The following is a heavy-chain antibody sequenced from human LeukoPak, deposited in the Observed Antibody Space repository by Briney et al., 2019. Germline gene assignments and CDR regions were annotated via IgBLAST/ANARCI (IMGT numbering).Heavy chain of an antibody. CDR2: ICSSGSA. Sequence: SEALSLTCTVSGGSISSYCWSWIRQPPGKGLEWIGYICSSGSANYNPSLKSRVTISVDTSKNQFSLKLSSVTAADTAVYYCARNSCPSGSCYENRGYFDYWGQGTLVTVSS. D-gene: IGHD2-15*01. V-gene: IGHV4-59*08. J-gene: IGHJ4*02. CDR1: GGSISSYC. CDR3: ARNSCPSGSCYENRGYFDY.